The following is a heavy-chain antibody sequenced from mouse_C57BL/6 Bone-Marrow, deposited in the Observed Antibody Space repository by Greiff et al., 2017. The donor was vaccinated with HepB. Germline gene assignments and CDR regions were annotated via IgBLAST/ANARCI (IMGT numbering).Heavy chain of an antibody. D-gene: IGHD1-1*01. CDR3: ARSDYYGSRECYYFDY. CDR1: GYTFTSYW. CDR2: IHPNSGST. Sequence: QVQLQQPGAELVKPGASVKLSCKASGYTFTSYWMHWVKQRPGQGLEWIGMIHPNSGSTNYNEKFKSKATLTVDKSSSTAYMQLSSLTSEDSAVYYWARSDYYGSRECYYFDYWGQGTTLTVSS. V-gene: IGHV1-64*01. J-gene: IGHJ2*01.